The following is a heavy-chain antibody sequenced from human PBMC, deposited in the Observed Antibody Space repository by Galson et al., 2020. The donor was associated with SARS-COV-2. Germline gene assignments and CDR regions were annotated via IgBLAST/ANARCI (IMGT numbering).Heavy chain of an antibody. D-gene: IGHD5-12*01. CDR3: ARQRPPRGLSGSDGLVVA. CDR2: MSDSGST. Sequence: ASETLSLTCTVSGGSMRSSSFVWGWIRQPPGKGLEWIGTMSDSGSTYNNPSLKSRVTIFVDTSKNQFSLKLRSVTAADTAVYYCARQRPPRGLSGSDGLVVAWGQGTLVTVSS. V-gene: IGHV4-39*01. CDR1: GGSMRSSSFV. J-gene: IGHJ4*02.